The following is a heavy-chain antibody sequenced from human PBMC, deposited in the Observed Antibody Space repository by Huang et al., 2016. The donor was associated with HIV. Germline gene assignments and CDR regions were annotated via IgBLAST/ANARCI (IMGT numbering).Heavy chain of an antibody. J-gene: IGHJ4*02. CDR1: GESLSDFF. CDR2: INQSGRT. D-gene: IGHD6-13*01. V-gene: IGHV4-34*02. Sequence: QVQLEQWGARLLKPSETLSLTCAVYGESLSDFFWSWIRQPPGKGLEGIGEINQSGRTNYNPSLKSRVTIAVDTSKKQFSLKLKSVTAADTSMYYCARGRGSSWSLFDTWGQGSLVTVFS. CDR3: ARGRGSSWSLFDT.